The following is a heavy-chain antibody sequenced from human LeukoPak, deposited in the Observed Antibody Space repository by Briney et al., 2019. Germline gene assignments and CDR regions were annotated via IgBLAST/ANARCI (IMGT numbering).Heavy chain of an antibody. V-gene: IGHV3-53*01. D-gene: IGHD3-10*01. CDR1: GFAVSNNY. Sequence: GSLSLSCTASGFAVSNNYLSWVRQAPGQGLEGVSLIYNAVTYAASVKGRFTISRDDSKNTLNLQMNSLRADDTAVYYCARLRGNTMVEYWGQGTLVTVSS. CDR3: ARLRGNTMVEY. CDR2: IYNAVT. J-gene: IGHJ4*02.